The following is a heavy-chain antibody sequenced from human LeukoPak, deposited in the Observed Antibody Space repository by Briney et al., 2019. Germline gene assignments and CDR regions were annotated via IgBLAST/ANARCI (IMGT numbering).Heavy chain of an antibody. D-gene: IGHD4-17*01. CDR3: AKSLTMTTRIHSIDL. CDR2: INPNSDNT. CDR1: GYTFTSYD. V-gene: IGHV1-8*02. J-gene: IGHJ4*02. Sequence: ASVKVSCKASGYTFTSYDINWVRQATGQGLEWMGWINPNSDNTGYAQKFQGRVTITRNTSISTAYMELSSLRSEDTAVYYCAKSLTMTTRIHSIDLRGQGTLVTVSS.